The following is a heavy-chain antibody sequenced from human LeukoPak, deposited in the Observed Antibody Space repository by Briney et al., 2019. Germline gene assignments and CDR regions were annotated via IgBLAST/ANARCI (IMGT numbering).Heavy chain of an antibody. J-gene: IGHJ4*02. CDR2: ISSSSSYI. D-gene: IGHD2-2*01. CDR3: ARYCSSTSCYPDY. Sequence: PGGSLRLSCAASGFTFSSYSMNWVRQAPGKGLEWVSSISSSSSYIYYADSVKGRFTISRDNAKNSLYLQMNSLRAEDTAVYYCARYCSSTSCYPDYWGQGTLVTVSS. V-gene: IGHV3-21*01. CDR1: GFTFSSYS.